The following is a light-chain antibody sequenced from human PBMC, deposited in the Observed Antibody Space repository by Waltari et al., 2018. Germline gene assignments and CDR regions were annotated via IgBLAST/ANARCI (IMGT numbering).Light chain of an antibody. J-gene: IGLJ3*02. CDR1: NSNIGSNP. Sequence: QSVLTQPPSASGTPGQRVPISCSGSNSNIGSNPVSWYQQFPGTAPKLVIYKNDQRPSGVPDRLSASKSGTAASLASSGLRSEDEADYYCAAWDDSPIGQVFGGGTKVTVL. V-gene: IGLV1-47*01. CDR2: KND. CDR3: AAWDDSPIGQV.